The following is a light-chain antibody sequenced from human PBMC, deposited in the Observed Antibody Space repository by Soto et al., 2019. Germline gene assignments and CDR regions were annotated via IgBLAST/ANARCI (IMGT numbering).Light chain of an antibody. CDR1: QSISSW. Sequence: DIQMTQSPSTLSASVGDRVTITCRASQSISSWLAWYQQKPGKAPKLLIYDASRLESGVPSRFSGSGSGTEFTLTISSLQPDDCATYYCQQYNSYSTFGQGTKVEIK. V-gene: IGKV1-5*01. CDR2: DAS. CDR3: QQYNSYST. J-gene: IGKJ1*01.